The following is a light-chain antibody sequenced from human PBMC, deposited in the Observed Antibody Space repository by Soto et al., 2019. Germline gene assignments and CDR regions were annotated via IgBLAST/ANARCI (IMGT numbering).Light chain of an antibody. CDR3: SSYTSSSTLEV. V-gene: IGLV2-14*01. J-gene: IGLJ1*01. CDR2: DVS. CDR1: SSDVGGYNS. Sequence: SALTQPASVSGSPGESITISCTGTSSDVGGYNSVSWYQQHPGKAPKLMIYDVSNRPSGVSNRFSGSKSGNTASLTISGLQAEDEADYYCSSYTSSSTLEVFGTGTKLTVL.